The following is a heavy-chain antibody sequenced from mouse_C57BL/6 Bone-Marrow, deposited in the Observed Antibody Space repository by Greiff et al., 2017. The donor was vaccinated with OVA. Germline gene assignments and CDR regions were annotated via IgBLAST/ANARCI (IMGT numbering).Heavy chain of an antibody. V-gene: IGHV1-85*01. D-gene: IGHD3-2*02. Sequence: QVQLKQSGPELVKPGASVKLSCKASGYTFTSYDINWVKQRPGQGLEWIGWLYPRDGSTKYNEKFKGKATLTVDTSSSTAYMELHSLTSEDSAVYFCARSTAQATRRAWFAYWGQGTLVTVSA. J-gene: IGHJ3*01. CDR1: GYTFTSYD. CDR2: LYPRDGST. CDR3: ARSTAQATRRAWFAY.